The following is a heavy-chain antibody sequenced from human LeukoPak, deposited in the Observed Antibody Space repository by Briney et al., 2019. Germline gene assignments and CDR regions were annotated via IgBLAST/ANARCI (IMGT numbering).Heavy chain of an antibody. CDR2: ISSSSSTI. Sequence: GGSLRLSYAASGFTFSSYSMNWVRQAPGKGLEWVSYISSSSSTIYYADSVKGRFTISRDNAKNSLYLQMNSLRAEDTAVYYCARLPFEPIVTEGDFDYWGQGTLVTVSS. D-gene: IGHD2/OR15-2a*01. V-gene: IGHV3-48*01. CDR3: ARLPFEPIVTEGDFDY. CDR1: GFTFSSYS. J-gene: IGHJ4*02.